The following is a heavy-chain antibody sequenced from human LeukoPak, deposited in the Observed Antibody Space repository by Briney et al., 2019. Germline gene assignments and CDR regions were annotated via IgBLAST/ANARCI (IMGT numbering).Heavy chain of an antibody. V-gene: IGHV4-39*07. CDR3: ARGGVLKSADY. Sequence: SETLSLTGIVSDGSISSSSYYWGWIRQPPGKGLEWIGNIYYSGSTHYNPSLKSRATISVDTSKNQFSLRLSSVTAADTAVYYCARGGVLKSADYWGQGTLVAVSS. CDR1: DGSISSSSYY. CDR2: IYYSGST. J-gene: IGHJ4*02. D-gene: IGHD3-16*01.